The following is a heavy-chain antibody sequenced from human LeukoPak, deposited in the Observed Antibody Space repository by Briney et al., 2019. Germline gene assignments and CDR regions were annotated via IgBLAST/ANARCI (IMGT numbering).Heavy chain of an antibody. Sequence: GGSLRLSCAASGFTFSSYGMHWVRQAPGKGLEWVAVISYDGSNKYYADSVKGRFTISRDNAKNSLYLQMNSLRAEDTAVYYCAKVGLRFLEWLYQEPYWYFDLWGRGTLVTVSS. V-gene: IGHV3-30*18. CDR2: ISYDGSNK. J-gene: IGHJ2*01. D-gene: IGHD3-3*01. CDR1: GFTFSSYG. CDR3: AKVGLRFLEWLYQEPYWYFDL.